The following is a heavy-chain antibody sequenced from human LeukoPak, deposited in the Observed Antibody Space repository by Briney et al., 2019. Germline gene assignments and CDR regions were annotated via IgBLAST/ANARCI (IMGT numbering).Heavy chain of an antibody. V-gene: IGHV3-23*01. CDR3: AKEEDIIILSSGSSYDY. D-gene: IGHD2-15*01. CDR2: ISGGGGST. CDR1: GFTFSSYA. Sequence: GGSLRLSCAASGFTFSSYAMSWVRQAPGKGLEWVSVISGGGGSTYYADSVKGRFTISRDNSKNTLYLQMNSLRAEDTAVYYCAKEEDIIILSSGSSYDYRGQGTLVTVSS. J-gene: IGHJ4*02.